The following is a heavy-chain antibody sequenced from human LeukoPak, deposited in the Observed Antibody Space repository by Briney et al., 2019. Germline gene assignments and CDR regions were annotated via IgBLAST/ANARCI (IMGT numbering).Heavy chain of an antibody. CDR2: ISNSGSTV. Sequence: PGGSLRLSCAASGFTFSVYGMNWVRQAPGKGLEWVSYISNSGSTVTYADSVKGRFTIPRDNAKNSLYLQMSSLRVEDTAVYYCARVKWSSAWSGYWGQGVLVTVSS. J-gene: IGHJ4*02. CDR1: GFTFSVYG. D-gene: IGHD6-19*01. V-gene: IGHV3-48*01. CDR3: ARVKWSSAWSGY.